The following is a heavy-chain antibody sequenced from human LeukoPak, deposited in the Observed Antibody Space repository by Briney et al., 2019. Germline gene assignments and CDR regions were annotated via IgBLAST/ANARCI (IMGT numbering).Heavy chain of an antibody. D-gene: IGHD5-18*01. CDR1: GFTFSSYG. Sequence: PGGSLRLSCAASGFTFSSYGMHWVRQAPGKGLEWVAVISYDGSNKYYADSVKGRFTISRDNSENTLYLQMNSLRAEDTAVYYCAKDDLVDTATLDYRGQGTLVTVSS. V-gene: IGHV3-30*18. CDR2: ISYDGSNK. J-gene: IGHJ4*02. CDR3: AKDDLVDTATLDY.